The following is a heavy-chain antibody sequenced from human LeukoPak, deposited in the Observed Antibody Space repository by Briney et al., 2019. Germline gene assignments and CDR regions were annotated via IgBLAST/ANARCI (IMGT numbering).Heavy chain of an antibody. CDR2: VGTTGDT. CDR3: ARGKRYSSSWFYNRFDP. D-gene: IGHD6-13*01. CDR1: GFTFSSYD. J-gene: IGHJ5*02. Sequence: GGSLRLSCAVSGFTFSSYDMHWVRHSTGKGLEWGSGVGTTGDTHYPDSVTGRFTVSRENAKNSLYLQMNSLRAGDTAVYYCARGKRYSSSWFYNRFDPWGQGTLVTVSS. V-gene: IGHV3-13*01.